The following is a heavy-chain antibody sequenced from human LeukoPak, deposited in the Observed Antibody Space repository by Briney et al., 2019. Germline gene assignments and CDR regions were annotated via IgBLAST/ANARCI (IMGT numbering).Heavy chain of an antibody. CDR3: ARGPYYDSSGYLNDAFDI. D-gene: IGHD3-22*01. V-gene: IGHV4-34*01. CDR2: INHSGST. CDR1: GGSFSGYY. J-gene: IGHJ3*02. Sequence: PSETLSLTCAVYGGSFSGYYWSWIRQPPGKGLEWIGEINHSGSTNYNPSLKSRVTISVDTSKNQFSLKLSSVTAADTAVYYCARGPYYDSSGYLNDAFDIWGQGTMVTVSS.